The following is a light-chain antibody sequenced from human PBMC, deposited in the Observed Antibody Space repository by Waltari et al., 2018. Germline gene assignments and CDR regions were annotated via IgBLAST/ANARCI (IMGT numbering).Light chain of an antibody. J-gene: IGLJ3*02. V-gene: IGLV4-69*01. CDR1: SGQAAYV. Sequence: VVTQSPSASASLGASVKLTCTFRSGQAAYVIAWPQQQPQKSPKYLMKVYSNGVERKGDGIPDRFSGSSSGAERYLVISGLQSDDEADYYCQTWATGIVVFGGGTKLTVL. CDR3: QTWATGIVV. CDR2: VYSNGVE.